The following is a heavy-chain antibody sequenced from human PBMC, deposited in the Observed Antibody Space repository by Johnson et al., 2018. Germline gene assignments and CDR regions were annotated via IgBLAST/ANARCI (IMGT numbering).Heavy chain of an antibody. CDR1: GFTCSSYG. CDR3: AKDPWSGSYPEYFQH. CDR2: ISYDGSNK. V-gene: IGHV3-30*18. J-gene: IGHJ1*01. D-gene: IGHD1-26*01. Sequence: QVQLVQSGGGVVQPGRSLRLSCAASGFTCSSYGMHWVRQAPGKGLEWVAVISYDGSNKYYVDSVKGRFTISRDNSKNTLYLQMNSLRADDPAVYYCAKDPWSGSYPEYFQHWGQGTLVTVSS.